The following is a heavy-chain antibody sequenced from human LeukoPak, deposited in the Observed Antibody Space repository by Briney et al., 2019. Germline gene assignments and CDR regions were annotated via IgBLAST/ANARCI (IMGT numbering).Heavy chain of an antibody. CDR2: IRSSGSTR. Sequence: GGSLSLYCAASGFSYSCSEMNRLRQAPGKGLEWLSYIRSSGSTRYYADSVKGRFTISRDNSKNSLYLQMNSLRAEDTAVYYCAKDTDGKDAGVRGTTVAVSS. J-gene: IGHJ6*02. V-gene: IGHV3-48*03. CDR3: AKDTDGKDA. CDR1: GFSYSCSE.